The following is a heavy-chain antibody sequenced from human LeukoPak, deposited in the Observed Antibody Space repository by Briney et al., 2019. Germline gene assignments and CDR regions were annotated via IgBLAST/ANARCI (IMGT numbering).Heavy chain of an antibody. Sequence: GGSLRLSCAASGFIFKKYWMNWVRQVPGKGLECLANIKEDGSETYYADSVKGRFTISRDNPKNLLFLQINSLRVEDTAVYYCARETGDSSSWSDGFDIWGQGTMVTVSS. CDR2: IKEDGSET. J-gene: IGHJ3*02. CDR1: GFIFKKYW. CDR3: ARETGDSSSWSDGFDI. V-gene: IGHV3-7*01. D-gene: IGHD6-13*01.